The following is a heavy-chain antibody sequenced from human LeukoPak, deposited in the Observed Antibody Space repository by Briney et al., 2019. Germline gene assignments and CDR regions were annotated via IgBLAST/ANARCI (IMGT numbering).Heavy chain of an antibody. D-gene: IGHD6-25*01. J-gene: IGHJ4*02. Sequence: SETLSLTCTVSGGSIRGYYRNWIRQPPGKGLEWLGYIYPSGNSDYNPSLKSRVSMSVDTSKEQISLRLSSVTAADTAVYYCTRRTRIAAGVYNIDFWGQGTLVTVSS. CDR2: IYPSGNS. CDR3: TRRTRIAAGVYNIDF. V-gene: IGHV4-4*09. CDR1: GGSIRGYY.